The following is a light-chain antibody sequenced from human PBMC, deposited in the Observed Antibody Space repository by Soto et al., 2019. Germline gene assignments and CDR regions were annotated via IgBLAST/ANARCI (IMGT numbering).Light chain of an antibody. Sequence: QSALTQPASVSGSPGQSITISCSGTSSNIGGYNVVSWYQQHPGKAPKVIVYEGIKRPSGVSDRFSGSTSGSTASLTISGLQAEDEAEYYCSSYTTLITVVFGGGTKVTVL. V-gene: IGLV2-14*02. J-gene: IGLJ3*02. CDR1: SSNIGGYNV. CDR3: SSYTTLITVV. CDR2: EGI.